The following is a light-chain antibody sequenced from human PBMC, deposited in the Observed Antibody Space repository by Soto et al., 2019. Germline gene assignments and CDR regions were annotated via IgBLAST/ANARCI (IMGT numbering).Light chain of an antibody. CDR3: QQYGNSPTT. J-gene: IGKJ2*01. CDR2: GAS. CDR1: QSVSSSL. Sequence: EILLTQSTGTLSLSPGERATLSCRASQSVSSSLLAWYQQKPGQAPRLLIYGASSRATGIPDRFSGSGSGTDFTLIISRLEPEDFAVYYCQQYGNSPTTFGQGTKLEI. V-gene: IGKV3-20*01.